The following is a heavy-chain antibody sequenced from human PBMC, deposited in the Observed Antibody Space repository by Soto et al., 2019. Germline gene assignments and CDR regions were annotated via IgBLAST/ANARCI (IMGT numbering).Heavy chain of an antibody. V-gene: IGHV4-30-4*01. CDR3: ARAATVVTIYLH. CDR1: GGSISSGDYY. J-gene: IGHJ4*02. CDR2: IYYSGST. D-gene: IGHD5-12*01. Sequence: QVQLQESGPGLVKPSQTLSLTCTVSGGSISSGDYYWSWIRQPPGKGLEWIGYIYYSGSTYYNPSLKSRVTISVDTSKNQFSLKLSSVTAVDTAVYFCARAATVVTIYLHWGEGILVTVSS.